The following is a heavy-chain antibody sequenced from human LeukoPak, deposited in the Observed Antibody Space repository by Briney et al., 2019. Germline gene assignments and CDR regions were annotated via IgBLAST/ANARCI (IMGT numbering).Heavy chain of an antibody. CDR2: ISYDGNNK. Sequence: PGRSLRLSCAASGFSFSTYGMHWVRQAPGKGLEWVAVISYDGNNKYYADSVKGRFTISRDNSKNTVYLQMNSLRAEDTAVYYCARDQLGSSWFQVDYWGQGTLVTVSS. D-gene: IGHD6-13*01. V-gene: IGHV3-30*03. J-gene: IGHJ4*02. CDR1: GFSFSTYG. CDR3: ARDQLGSSWFQVDY.